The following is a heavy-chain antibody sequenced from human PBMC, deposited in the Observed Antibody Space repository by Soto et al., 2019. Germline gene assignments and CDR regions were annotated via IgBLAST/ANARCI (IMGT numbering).Heavy chain of an antibody. D-gene: IGHD3-22*01. CDR3: VKGEYYYDSSGYYPFDY. J-gene: IGHJ4*02. CDR1: GFTFSIYA. CDR2: ISTDGGNT. V-gene: IGHV3-64D*06. Sequence: PGGSLRLSCSASGFTFSIYAMHWVRQAPRKGLEYVSSISTDGGNTHYADSVKGRFTISRDNSKNTVYLQMSSLRAEDTAVYYCVKGEYYYDSSGYYPFDYWGQGTLVTVSS.